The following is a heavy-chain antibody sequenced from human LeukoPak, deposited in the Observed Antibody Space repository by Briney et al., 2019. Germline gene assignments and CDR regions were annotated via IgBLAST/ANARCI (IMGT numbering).Heavy chain of an antibody. CDR2: INPSGGST. J-gene: IGHJ3*02. Sequence: ASVKVSCKASGYTFTSYYMHWMRQAPGQGLEWMGIINPSGGSTSYARKFQGRVTMTRDTSTSTVYMELSSLRSEDTAVYYCARDYGDYVAFDIWGQGTMVTVSS. CDR1: GYTFTSYY. D-gene: IGHD4-17*01. CDR3: ARDYGDYVAFDI. V-gene: IGHV1-46*01.